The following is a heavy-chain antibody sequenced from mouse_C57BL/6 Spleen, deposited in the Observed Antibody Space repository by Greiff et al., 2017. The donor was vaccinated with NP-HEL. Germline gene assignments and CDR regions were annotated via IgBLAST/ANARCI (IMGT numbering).Heavy chain of an antibody. Sequence: EVNVVESGGDLVKPGGSLKLSCAASGFTFSSYGMSWVRQTPDKRLEWVATISSGGSYTYYPDSVKGRFTISRDNAKNTLYLQMSSLKSEDTAMYYCARGYGSSEYFDVWGTGTTVTVSS. D-gene: IGHD1-1*01. CDR2: ISSGGSYT. J-gene: IGHJ1*03. V-gene: IGHV5-6*01. CDR1: GFTFSSYG. CDR3: ARGYGSSEYFDV.